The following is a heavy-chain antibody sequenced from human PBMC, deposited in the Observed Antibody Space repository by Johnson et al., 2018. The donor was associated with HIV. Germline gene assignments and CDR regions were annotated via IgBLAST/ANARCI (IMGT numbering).Heavy chain of an antibody. CDR3: ARGMGLQLGNALDI. J-gene: IGHJ3*02. V-gene: IGHV3-30*01. D-gene: IGHD1-1*01. Sequence: QVQLVESGGGVVRPGGSLRLSCAASGFTFSSYAMHWVRQAPGKGLEWVAVISYDGSNKYYADSVKAPFTISRDNSKNTLYLQMNSLGTDDTAVYYCARGMGLQLGNALDIWGQGTMVTVSS. CDR2: ISYDGSNK. CDR1: GFTFSSYA.